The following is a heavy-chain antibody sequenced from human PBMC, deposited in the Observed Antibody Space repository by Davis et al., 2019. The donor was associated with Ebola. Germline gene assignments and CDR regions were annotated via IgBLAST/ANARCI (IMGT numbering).Heavy chain of an antibody. CDR3: ARLRGTIVVISPGGRYFDL. Sequence: GESLKISCQASGYSFANYWIGWVRQMPGKGLEWMGIIFPDDSDTRYSPSFQGQVTISADKSISTTYLQWSSLKASDTAMYFCARLRGTIVVISPGGRYFDLWGRGTLVTVSS. CDR1: GYSFANYW. CDR2: IFPDDSDT. J-gene: IGHJ2*01. D-gene: IGHD1-26*01. V-gene: IGHV5-51*01.